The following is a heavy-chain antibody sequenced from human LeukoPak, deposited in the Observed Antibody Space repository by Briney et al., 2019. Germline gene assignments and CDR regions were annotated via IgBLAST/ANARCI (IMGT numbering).Heavy chain of an antibody. D-gene: IGHD3-9*01. CDR2: IRYDGSNK. CDR3: AKDRGEYDILTGYLCHY. J-gene: IGHJ4*02. Sequence: PGGSLRLSCAASGFTFSSYGMHWVRQAPGKGLEWVAFIRYDGSNKYYADSVKGRFTISRDNSKNTLYLQMNSLRAEDTAVYYCAKDRGEYDILTGYLCHYWGQGTLVTVSS. V-gene: IGHV3-30*02. CDR1: GFTFSSYG.